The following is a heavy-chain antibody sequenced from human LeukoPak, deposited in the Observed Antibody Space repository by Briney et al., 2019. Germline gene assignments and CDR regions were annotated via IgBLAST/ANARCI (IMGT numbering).Heavy chain of an antibody. Sequence: SETLSLTCAVYGGSFSGYYWSWIRQPPGKGLEWIGEINHSGSTNYNPSLKSRVTISVDTSKNQFSLKLSSVTAADTAVYYCAKGGYRYNWGGYFDYWGQGTLVTVSS. J-gene: IGHJ4*02. D-gene: IGHD5-18*01. V-gene: IGHV4-34*01. CDR3: AKGGYRYNWGGYFDY. CDR2: INHSGST. CDR1: GGSFSGYY.